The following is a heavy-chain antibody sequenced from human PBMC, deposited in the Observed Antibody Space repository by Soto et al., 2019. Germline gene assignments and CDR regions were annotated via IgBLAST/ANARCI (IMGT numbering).Heavy chain of an antibody. D-gene: IGHD2-8*02. CDR3: ARGWGIGYYYGRDV. CDR1: GGTFSSYT. V-gene: IGHV1-69*02. J-gene: IGHJ6*02. Sequence: QVQLVQSGAEVKKPGSSVKVSCKASGGTFSSYTISWVRQAPGQGLEWMGRIIPILDIANYAQKFQGRVTITADKSTSTAYMELSSLRSEDTAVYYWARGWGIGYYYGRDVWGQGTTVTVSS. CDR2: IIPILDIA.